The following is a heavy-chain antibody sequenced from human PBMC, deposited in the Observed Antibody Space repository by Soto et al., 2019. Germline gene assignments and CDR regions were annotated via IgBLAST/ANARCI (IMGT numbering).Heavy chain of an antibody. CDR3: ASQLYSDGWHKFDY. D-gene: IGHD6-19*01. J-gene: IGHJ4*02. V-gene: IGHV3-33*03. Sequence: QVQLVESGGGVVQPGRSLRLSCAASGFTFSSHGMHWFRQAPGKGLEWVAVIWYDGGNKYYADSVQGRFTISRDNSKSTLYLQMNSLRADDTAVYYCASQLYSDGWHKFDYWGQGTLVTVSS. CDR2: IWYDGGNK. CDR1: GFTFSSHG.